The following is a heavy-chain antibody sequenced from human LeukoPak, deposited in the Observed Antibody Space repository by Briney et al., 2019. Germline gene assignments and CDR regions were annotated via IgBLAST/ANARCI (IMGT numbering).Heavy chain of an antibody. CDR2: IHYSGST. V-gene: IGHV4-59*01. CDR3: AREGSRDFWSGPVYYFDY. D-gene: IGHD3-3*01. J-gene: IGHJ4*02. CDR1: GGSFSGYY. Sequence: SETLSLTCAVYGGSFSGYYWSWIRQPPGKGLEWIGYIHYSGSTYYNPSLTSRVTISVDTSKNRFSLRLSSVTAADTAVYYCAREGSRDFWSGPVYYFDYWGQGTLVTVSS.